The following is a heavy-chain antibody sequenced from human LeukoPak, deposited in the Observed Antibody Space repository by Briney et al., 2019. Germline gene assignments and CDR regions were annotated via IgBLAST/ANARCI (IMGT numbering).Heavy chain of an antibody. V-gene: IGHV4-34*01. Sequence: PSETLSLTCAVYGGSFSGNYWSWIRQPPGKGLEWIGDINHSGTTNYSPSIKSRATISVDTSKNQFSLKLNSVTAADTAVYYGARDYDVLTAYPPTQLFDPWGQGTLVTVSS. J-gene: IGHJ5*02. CDR3: ARDYDVLTAYPPTQLFDP. D-gene: IGHD3-9*01. CDR2: INHSGTT. CDR1: GGSFSGNY.